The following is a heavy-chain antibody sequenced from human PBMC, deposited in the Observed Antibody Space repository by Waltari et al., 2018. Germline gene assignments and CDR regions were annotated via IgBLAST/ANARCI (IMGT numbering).Heavy chain of an antibody. D-gene: IGHD3-16*01. CDR2: IYAGGGS. Sequence: EVQLVETGGALIHPGGSLRLSWEASDFIVTNNYMAWVRQAPGKGLEWVSVIYAGGGSDSADSVRGRFTISRDNSKNTLYLEMNALRPDDTAVYYCATLGAYLGAFEVWGRGTMVTVSS. CDR1: DFIVTNNY. CDR3: ATLGAYLGAFEV. J-gene: IGHJ3*01. V-gene: IGHV3-53*02.